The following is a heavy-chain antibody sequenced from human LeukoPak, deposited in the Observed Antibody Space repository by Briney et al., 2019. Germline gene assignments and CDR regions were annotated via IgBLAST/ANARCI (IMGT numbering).Heavy chain of an antibody. CDR3: AREGPIVGATHLVDY. CDR1: GYTFTDYY. J-gene: IGHJ4*02. D-gene: IGHD1-26*01. CDR2: INPNSGGT. Sequence: ASVKVSCKAYGYTFTDYYMHWVRQAPGQGLEWMGWINPNSGGTNYAQKFQGRVTMTRDTSISTAYMGLSRLRSDDTAVYYCAREGPIVGATHLVDYWGQGTLVTVSS. V-gene: IGHV1-2*02.